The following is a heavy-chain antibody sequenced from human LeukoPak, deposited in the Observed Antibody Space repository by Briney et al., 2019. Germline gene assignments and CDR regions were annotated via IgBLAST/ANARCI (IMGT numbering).Heavy chain of an antibody. CDR3: ARVYNDYFDY. Sequence: GGSLRLSCAASGFTVSSNYMSWVRQAPGKGLEWVSIIYSGGSTYYADSVKGRFTISRDNSKNTLYLQMNSLRAEDTAVYYCARVYNDYFDYWGQGTLVTVSS. V-gene: IGHV3-66*01. CDR2: IYSGGST. J-gene: IGHJ4*02. D-gene: IGHD3-10*01. CDR1: GFTVSSNY.